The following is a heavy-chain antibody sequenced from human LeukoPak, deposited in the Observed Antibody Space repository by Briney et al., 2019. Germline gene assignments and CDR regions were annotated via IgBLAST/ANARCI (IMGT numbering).Heavy chain of an antibody. CDR2: IIPIFGTA. D-gene: IGHD4-17*01. J-gene: IGHJ3*02. CDR3: ARPDSAGYGAPRGDAFDI. Sequence: ASVKVSCKASGGTFSSYAISWVRQAPGQGLEWMGGIIPIFGTANYAQKFQGRVTITADESTSTAYMELSSLRSEDTAVYYCARPDSAGYGAPRGDAFDIWGQGTMATVSS. CDR1: GGTFSSYA. V-gene: IGHV1-69*13.